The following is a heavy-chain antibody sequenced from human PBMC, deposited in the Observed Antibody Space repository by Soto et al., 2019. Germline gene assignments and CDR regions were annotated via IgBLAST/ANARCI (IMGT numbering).Heavy chain of an antibody. D-gene: IGHD2-21*02. Sequence: QVQLQESGPGLVRPSQILSLSCTVSGGSMTSGGYYWNWIRHPPGMGLEWIGFIHNSGSLYYNPSLWSRLLISLDTSKNQFSLRLSSVTVADSAVYYCARRGDTLPSFYFGMDVWGQGTTVTVSS. V-gene: IGHV4-31*03. CDR3: ARRGDTLPSFYFGMDV. CDR1: GGSMTSGGYY. CDR2: IHNSGSL. J-gene: IGHJ6*02.